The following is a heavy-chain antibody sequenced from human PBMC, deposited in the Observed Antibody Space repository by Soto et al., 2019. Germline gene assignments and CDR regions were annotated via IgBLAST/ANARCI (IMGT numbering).Heavy chain of an antibody. D-gene: IGHD3-22*01. CDR3: ARDHFSYSSGYYYGSTPLYYFDY. CDR1: GFTFSSYA. V-gene: IGHV3-30-3*01. Sequence: GGSLRLSCAASGFTFSSYAMHWVRQAPGKGLEWVAVISYDGSNKYYADSVKGRFTISRDNSKNTLYLQMNSLRAEDTAVYYCARDHFSYSSGYYYGSTPLYYFDYWGQGTLVTVSS. CDR2: ISYDGSNK. J-gene: IGHJ4*02.